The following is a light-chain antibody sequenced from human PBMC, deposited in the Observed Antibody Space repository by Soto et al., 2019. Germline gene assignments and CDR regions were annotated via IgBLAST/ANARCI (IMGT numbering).Light chain of an antibody. CDR1: SSNIGSNY. V-gene: IGLV1-47*01. CDR2: RNN. Sequence: QSVLTQPPSASGTPGQRVTISCSGSSSNIGSNYVYWYQQLPGTAPKLLIYRNNQRPSGVPDRVSGSKSVTSASLAISGLRSEDEADYYCAAWDDSLSGAVFGGGTQLTVL. CDR3: AAWDDSLSGAV. J-gene: IGLJ7*01.